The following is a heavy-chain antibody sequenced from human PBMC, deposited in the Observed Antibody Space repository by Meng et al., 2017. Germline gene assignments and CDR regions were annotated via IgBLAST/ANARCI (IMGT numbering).Heavy chain of an antibody. CDR3: ARWWRYCSGGSCYLGDAFDI. J-gene: IGHJ3*02. Sequence: GESLKISCAASGFTFSSYAMHWVRQAPGKGLEWVAVISYDGSNKYYADSVKGRFTISRDNSKNTLYLQMNSLRAEDTAVYYCARWWRYCSGGSCYLGDAFDIWGQGTMVTVSS. CDR1: GFTFSSYA. V-gene: IGHV3-30*04. D-gene: IGHD2-15*01. CDR2: ISYDGSNK.